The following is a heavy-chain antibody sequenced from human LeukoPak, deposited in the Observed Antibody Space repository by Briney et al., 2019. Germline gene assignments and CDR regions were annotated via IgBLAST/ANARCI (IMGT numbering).Heavy chain of an antibody. D-gene: IGHD6-13*01. Sequence: SETLSLTCAVYGGSFSGYYWSWIRQPPGKGLEWIGEINHSGSTNYNPSLKSRVTISVDTSKNQFSLKLSSVTAADTAVYYCARRYSSSWYPPYYYYMDVWGKGTTVTVSS. CDR1: GGSFSGYY. V-gene: IGHV4-34*01. CDR2: INHSGST. J-gene: IGHJ6*03. CDR3: ARRYSSSWYPPYYYYMDV.